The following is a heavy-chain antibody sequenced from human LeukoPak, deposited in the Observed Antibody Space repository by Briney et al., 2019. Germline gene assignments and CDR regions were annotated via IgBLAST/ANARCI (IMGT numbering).Heavy chain of an antibody. Sequence: GASVKVSCKASGYTFTSYDINWVRQAPGQGLEWMGGIIPIFGTANYAQKFQGRVTITTDESTSTAYMELSSLRSEDTAVYYCARGGITMVRGVIIEGTDYWGQGTLVTVSS. CDR1: GYTFTSYD. V-gene: IGHV1-69*05. D-gene: IGHD3-10*01. CDR3: ARGGITMVRGVIIEGTDY. J-gene: IGHJ4*02. CDR2: IIPIFGTA.